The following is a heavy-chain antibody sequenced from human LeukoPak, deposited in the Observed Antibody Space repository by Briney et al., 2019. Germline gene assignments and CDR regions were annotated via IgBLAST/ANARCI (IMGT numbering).Heavy chain of an antibody. CDR3: ARDRAVSWLDS. Sequence: PGGSLRLSCAASGLTFTSHGFHWVRQAPGRGLEWSTFISLDGSRKSYADSVKGRFTFSRDDSKNTLYLEMNSLRAEDTATYYCARDRAVSWLDSWGLGTLVTVSS. D-gene: IGHD3-10*01. CDR2: ISLDGSRK. V-gene: IGHV3-33*05. J-gene: IGHJ5*01. CDR1: GLTFTSHG.